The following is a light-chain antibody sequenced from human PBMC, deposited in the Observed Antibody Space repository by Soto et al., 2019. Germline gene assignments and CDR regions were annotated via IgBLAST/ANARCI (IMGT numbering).Light chain of an antibody. Sequence: EIVLTQPPATLSVSPGARATLSCRASQSVSSNLAWYQQKPGRAPRLLIYSASIRATGIAPRFSGSGSGTEFTLTISSLQSEDVAVYYCQQYDNWPPYTFGQGTKVDIK. CDR1: QSVSSN. CDR2: SAS. V-gene: IGKV3-15*01. J-gene: IGKJ2*01. CDR3: QQYDNWPPYT.